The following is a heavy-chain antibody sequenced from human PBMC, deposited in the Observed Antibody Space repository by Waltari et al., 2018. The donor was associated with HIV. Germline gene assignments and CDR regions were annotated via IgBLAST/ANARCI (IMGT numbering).Heavy chain of an antibody. V-gene: IGHV1-8*01. CDR1: GYTFTRYA. CDR3: ARVYYYDSGSYRPFFEY. D-gene: IGHD3-10*01. CDR2: MNPNSGNT. Sequence: QVQLVQSGAEVKKPGASVKVSCKASGYTFTRYAINWVRQAPGQGLEWMGWMNPNSGNTGYTQKFQGRVTMTRNTSISTAYMELSSLRSEDTAVYYCARVYYYDSGSYRPFFEYWGQGTLVTVSS. J-gene: IGHJ4*02.